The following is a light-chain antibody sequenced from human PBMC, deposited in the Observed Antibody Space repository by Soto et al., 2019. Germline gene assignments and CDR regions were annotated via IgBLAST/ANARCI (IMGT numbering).Light chain of an antibody. CDR1: QIVTSSY. CDR3: QQYNNWPPDRT. J-gene: IGKJ1*01. Sequence: EIVLTQSPGTLSLSPGERATLSCRASQIVTSSYLAWYQQKPGQAPRLLIYGASSMATGIPARFSGSGSGTEFTLTISSLQSEDFAIYFCQQYNNWPPDRTFGQGTKVEIK. CDR2: GAS. V-gene: IGKV3D-15*01.